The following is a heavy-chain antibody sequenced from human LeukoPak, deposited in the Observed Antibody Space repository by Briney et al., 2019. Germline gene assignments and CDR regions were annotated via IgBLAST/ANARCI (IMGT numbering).Heavy chain of an antibody. Sequence: PGGSLRLSCAASGFTFSSYGMHWVRQAPGRGLEWVAFIRYDGSNKYYADSVKGRFTISRDNSKNTLYLQMNSLRAEDTAVYYCAKSLYGDYLILPFDYWGQGTLVTVSS. CDR3: AKSLYGDYLILPFDY. D-gene: IGHD4-17*01. J-gene: IGHJ4*02. CDR1: GFTFSSYG. CDR2: IRYDGSNK. V-gene: IGHV3-30*02.